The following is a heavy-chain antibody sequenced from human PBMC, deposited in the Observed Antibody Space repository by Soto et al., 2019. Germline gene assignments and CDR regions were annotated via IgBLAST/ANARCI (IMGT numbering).Heavy chain of an antibody. J-gene: IGHJ4*02. CDR1: GFSFSTNW. CDR3: VKDYRHILTGYYFDY. D-gene: IGHD3-9*01. V-gene: IGHV3-74*01. Sequence: GGSLRLSCAASGFSFSTNWMNWVRQAPGKGLVWVSRLSPDGGSTYYADSVKGRFTISRDNSKNTLYLQMSSLRAEDTAVYYCVKDYRHILTGYYFDYWGQGTLVTVSS. CDR2: LSPDGGST.